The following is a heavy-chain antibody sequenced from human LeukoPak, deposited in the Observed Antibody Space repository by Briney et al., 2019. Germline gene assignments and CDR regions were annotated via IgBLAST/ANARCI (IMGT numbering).Heavy chain of an antibody. Sequence: TSETLSLTCAVYGGSFSGYYWSWIRQPPGKGLEWIGEINHSGSTNYNPSLKSRVTISVDTSKNQFSLKLSSVTAADTAVYYCARGKYSSSGPYFDYWGQGTLVTVSS. CDR1: GGSFSGYY. CDR3: ARGKYSSSGPYFDY. D-gene: IGHD6-13*01. V-gene: IGHV4-34*01. J-gene: IGHJ4*02. CDR2: INHSGST.